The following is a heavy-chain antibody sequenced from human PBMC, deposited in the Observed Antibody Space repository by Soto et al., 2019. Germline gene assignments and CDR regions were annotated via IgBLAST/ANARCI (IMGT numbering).Heavy chain of an antibody. J-gene: IGHJ6*02. CDR1: GGSFSGYY. Sequence: SETLSLTCAVYGGSFSGYYWSWIRQPPGKGLEWIGEINHSGSTNYNPSLKSRVTISVDTSKNQCSLRLSSVTAADTAVYYCARGKRWGWKYNYYYGMDVWGQGTTVTVSS. V-gene: IGHV4-34*01. CDR3: ARGKRWGWKYNYYYGMDV. CDR2: INHSGST. D-gene: IGHD3-16*01.